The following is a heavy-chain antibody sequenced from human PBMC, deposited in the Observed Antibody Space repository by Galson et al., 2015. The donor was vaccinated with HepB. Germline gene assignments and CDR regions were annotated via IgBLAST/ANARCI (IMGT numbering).Heavy chain of an antibody. CDR1: GYTFTSYG. CDR2: ISAYNGNT. V-gene: IGHV1-18*04. Sequence: SVKVSCKASGYTFTSYGISWVRQAPGQGLEWMGWISAYNGNTNYAQKLQGRVTMTTDTSTSTAYMEPRSLRSDDTAVYYCARATLADMVRGVIITDYYGMDVWGQGTTVTVSS. CDR3: ARATLADMVRGVIITDYYGMDV. J-gene: IGHJ6*02. D-gene: IGHD3-10*01.